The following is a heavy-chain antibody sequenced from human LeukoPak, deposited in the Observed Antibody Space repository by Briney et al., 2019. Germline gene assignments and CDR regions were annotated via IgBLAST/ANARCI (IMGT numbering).Heavy chain of an antibody. Sequence: ASVKVSCKVSGYTLTELSMHWVRQAPGKGLEWMGGFDPEDGETIYAQKFQGRVTITRDTSASTAYMELSSLRSEDTAVYYCARSLRRGVVVVAATAYPDYWGQGTLVTVSS. CDR1: GYTLTELS. J-gene: IGHJ4*02. V-gene: IGHV1-24*01. CDR3: ARSLRRGVVVVAATAYPDY. CDR2: FDPEDGET. D-gene: IGHD2-15*01.